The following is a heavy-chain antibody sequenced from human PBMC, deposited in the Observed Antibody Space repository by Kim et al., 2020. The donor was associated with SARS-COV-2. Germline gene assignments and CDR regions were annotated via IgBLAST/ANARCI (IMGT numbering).Heavy chain of an antibody. Sequence: GGSLRLSCAASGFTFSSYWMSWVRQAPGKGLEWVANIKQDGSEKYYVDSVKGRFTISRDNAKNSLYLQMNSLRAEDTAVYYCAREYGYYDILTAVYYFDYWGQGTLVTVSS. V-gene: IGHV3-7*03. D-gene: IGHD3-9*01. CDR1: GFTFSSYW. CDR3: AREYGYYDILTAVYYFDY. CDR2: IKQDGSEK. J-gene: IGHJ4*02.